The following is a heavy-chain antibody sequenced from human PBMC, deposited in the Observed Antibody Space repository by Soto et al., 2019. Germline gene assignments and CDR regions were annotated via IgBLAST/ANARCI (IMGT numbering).Heavy chain of an antibody. D-gene: IGHD1-26*01. CDR1: GFTFSSYD. CDR2: ISSNGGTT. CDR3: VRRVSGSYDY. V-gene: IGHV3-64*07. J-gene: IGHJ4*02. Sequence: EVQLAESGGGMVQPGGSLRLSCVASGFTFSSYDMHWVRQAPGKGLEYVSSISSNGGTTYYGDSVKGRFTISRDNSKNPLYLQMVSLRAEEMAAYYGVRRVSGSYDYWGQGNVVTVSS.